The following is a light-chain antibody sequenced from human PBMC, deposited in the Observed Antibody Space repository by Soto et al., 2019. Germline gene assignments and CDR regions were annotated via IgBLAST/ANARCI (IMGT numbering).Light chain of an antibody. CDR2: GAS. CDR1: QSITNNY. J-gene: IGKJ2*01. Sequence: EIVLTQSPDTLSLSPGERATFSCRATQSITNNYVAWYQQKPGQAPRLLIYGASRRATGIPDRISGSGSGTDFTLSITGLEPEDFAVYYCNQYLDSPNTFGQGTKLEIK. CDR3: NQYLDSPNT. V-gene: IGKV3-20*01.